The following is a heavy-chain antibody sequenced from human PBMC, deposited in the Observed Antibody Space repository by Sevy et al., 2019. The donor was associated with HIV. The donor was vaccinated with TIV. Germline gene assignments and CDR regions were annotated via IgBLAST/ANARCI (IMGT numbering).Heavy chain of an antibody. CDR1: NYSISSGSY. Sequence: SETLSLTCGVSNYSISSGSYWAWIRQPPGKGLEWIGTIHRSGSAYYNPSLKSPVTISIDTSKDQFSLRLSSGTAADTAVYFCARIIVVPAAIHYYYYMDVWGKGTTVTVSS. CDR2: IHRSGSA. D-gene: IGHD2-21*02. V-gene: IGHV4-38-2*01. CDR3: ARIIVVPAAIHYYYYMDV. J-gene: IGHJ6*03.